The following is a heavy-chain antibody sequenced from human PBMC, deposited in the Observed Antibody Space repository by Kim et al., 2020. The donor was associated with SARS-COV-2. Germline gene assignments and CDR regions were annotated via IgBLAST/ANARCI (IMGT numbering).Heavy chain of an antibody. D-gene: IGHD7-27*01. V-gene: IGHV1-8*01. J-gene: IGHJ3*02. CDR1: GYTFTSYD. CDR2: MNPNSGNT. Sequence: ASVKVSCKASGYTFTSYDINWVRQATGQGLEWMGWMNPNSGNTGYAQKFQGRVTMTRNTSISTAYMELSSLRSEDTAVYYCARGLWGPPNEVDAFDIWGQGTMVTVSS. CDR3: ARGLWGPPNEVDAFDI.